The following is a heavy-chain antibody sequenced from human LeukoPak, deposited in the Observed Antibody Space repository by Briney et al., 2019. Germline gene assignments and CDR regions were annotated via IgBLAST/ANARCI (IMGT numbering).Heavy chain of an antibody. CDR1: GFTFSSYG. Sequence: GGSLRLSCAASGFTFSSYGMSWVRQAPGKGLEWVSAITGNGANTFYADSVKGRFTISRDNSKNTMYLQMNSLRAEDTALYYSARDRSGSYPNWFDPWGQGTLVTVSS. J-gene: IGHJ5*02. CDR2: ITGNGANT. D-gene: IGHD3-10*01. CDR3: ARDRSGSYPNWFDP. V-gene: IGHV3-23*01.